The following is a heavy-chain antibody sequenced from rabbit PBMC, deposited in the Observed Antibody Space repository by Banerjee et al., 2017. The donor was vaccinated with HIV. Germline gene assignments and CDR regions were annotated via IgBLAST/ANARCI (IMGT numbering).Heavy chain of an antibody. CDR3: GRDRDGDAGYGSLAL. CDR2: IYSSNGDK. Sequence: QEQLEESGGDLVKPEGSLTLTCTASGFDFSSDYWICWVRQAPGKGLEWIACIYSSNGDKWYASWVNGRFTISRSTSLNTVDLKMTSLTVADTATYFCGRDRDGDAGYGSLALWGQGTLVTVS. J-gene: IGHJ6*01. CDR1: GFDFSSDYW. V-gene: IGHV1S43*01. D-gene: IGHD6-1*01.